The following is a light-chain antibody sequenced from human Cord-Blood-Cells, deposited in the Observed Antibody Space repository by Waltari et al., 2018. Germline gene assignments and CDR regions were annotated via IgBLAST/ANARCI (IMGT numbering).Light chain of an antibody. Sequence: QSALTPPASVSGSPGQWITISCTGTSSDVGSYNLVSWYQQHPGKAPKLMIYEGSKRPSGVSNRFSGSKSGNTASLTISGLQAEDEADYYCCSYAGSSTWVFGGGTKLTVL. J-gene: IGLJ3*02. CDR3: CSYAGSSTWV. CDR1: SSDVGSYNL. CDR2: EGS. V-gene: IGLV2-23*01.